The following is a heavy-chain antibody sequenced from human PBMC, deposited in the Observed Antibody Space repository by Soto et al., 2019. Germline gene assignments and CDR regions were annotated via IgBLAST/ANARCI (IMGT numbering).Heavy chain of an antibody. V-gene: IGHV4-31*03. J-gene: IGHJ5*02. CDR2: IYYSGST. Sequence: SETLSLTCTVSGGSISSCGYYWSWIRQHPGKGLEWIGYIYYSGSTYYNPSLKSRVTISVDTSKNQFSLKLSSVTAADTAVYYCARLKRGTIFGVVSWFDPWGQGTLVTVSS. CDR3: ARLKRGTIFGVVSWFDP. D-gene: IGHD3-3*01. CDR1: GGSISSCGYY.